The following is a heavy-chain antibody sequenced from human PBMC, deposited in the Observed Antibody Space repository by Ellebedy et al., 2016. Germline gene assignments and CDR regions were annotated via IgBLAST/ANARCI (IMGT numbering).Heavy chain of an antibody. D-gene: IGHD3-9*01. Sequence: SVKVSXXASGGTFSSYAISWVRQAPGQGLEWMGGIIPIFGTANYAQKLQGRVTMTTDTSTSTAYMELRSLRSDDTAVYYCARDYDILTGPTPNPFDYWGQGTLVTVSS. CDR3: ARDYDILTGPTPNPFDY. V-gene: IGHV1-69*05. J-gene: IGHJ4*02. CDR2: IIPIFGTA. CDR1: GGTFSSYA.